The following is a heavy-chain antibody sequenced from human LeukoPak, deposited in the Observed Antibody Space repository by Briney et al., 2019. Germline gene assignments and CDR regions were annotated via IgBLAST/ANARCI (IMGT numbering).Heavy chain of an antibody. J-gene: IGHJ4*02. CDR2: IYYSGSN. V-gene: IGHV4-59*01. CDR1: GGSISSYY. CDR3: ARGRYDSSGYYPYYFDY. D-gene: IGHD3-22*01. Sequence: SETLSLTCTVSGGSISSYYWSWIRQPPGKGLEWIGYIYYSGSNNYNPSLQSRVTISVDPSKFQFSLKLSTVPAADSAVYYGARGRYDSSGYYPYYFDYWGQGTLVTVSS.